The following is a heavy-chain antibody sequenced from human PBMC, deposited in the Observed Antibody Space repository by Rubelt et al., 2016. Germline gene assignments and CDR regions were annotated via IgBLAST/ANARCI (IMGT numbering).Heavy chain of an antibody. V-gene: IGHV4-59*01. CDR2: ISYSGSP. CDR1: AGSIRPYY. Sequence: QVHLQESGPGLVKPSETLSLTCSISAGSIRPYYWSWIRQPPGKGLEWIGDISYSGSPHYSPSLKSRLPISLDTSKNQVSLKLTSVTTEDTAVYFCARQERVLEGTHFDYWGQGILVTVSS. D-gene: IGHD3-3*01. CDR3: ARQERVLEGTHFDY. J-gene: IGHJ4*02.